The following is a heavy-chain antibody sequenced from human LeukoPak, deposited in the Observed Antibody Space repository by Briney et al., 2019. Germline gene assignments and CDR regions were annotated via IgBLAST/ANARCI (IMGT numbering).Heavy chain of an antibody. CDR3: ARTVTTWYKHFDY. D-gene: IGHD4-11*01. CDR1: GFTFSSYS. J-gene: IGHJ4*02. CDR2: ISSSSSYI. Sequence: PGGSLRLSCAASGFTFSSYSMNWVRQAPGKGLEWVSSISSSSSYIYYADSVKGRFTISRDNAKNSLYLQMSSLRAEDTAVYYCARTVTTWYKHFDYWGQGTLVTVSS. V-gene: IGHV3-21*01.